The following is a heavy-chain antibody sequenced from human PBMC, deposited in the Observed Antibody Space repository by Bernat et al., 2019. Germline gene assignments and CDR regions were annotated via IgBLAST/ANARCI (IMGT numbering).Heavy chain of an antibody. CDR1: GFSLSTSGVG. V-gene: IGHV2-5*02. Sequence: QITLKESGPTLVKPTQTLTLTCAFSGFSLSTSGVGVGWIRQPPGKALEWLAVIYWDDDKRYSPSLKSRLTITKDTSKNQVVLTMTNMDPVDTATYYCAHTIWGTGNSKGDFDYWGQGTLVTVSS. CDR3: AHTIWGTGNSKGDFDY. CDR2: IYWDDDK. D-gene: IGHD7-27*01. J-gene: IGHJ4*02.